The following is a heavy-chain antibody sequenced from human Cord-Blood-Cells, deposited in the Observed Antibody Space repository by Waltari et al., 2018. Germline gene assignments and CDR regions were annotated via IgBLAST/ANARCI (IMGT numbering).Heavy chain of an antibody. CDR3: ASLNYYYYYGMDV. V-gene: IGHV4-34*01. J-gene: IGHJ6*02. CDR1: GGSFRGYY. Sequence: QLQLPQWGAGPLKPSEPLSLPCAVDGGSFRGYYWIWIVQPPGKGLEWIGEINHSGSTNYNPSLKSRVTISVDTSKNQFSLKLSSVTAADTAVYYCASLNYYYYYGMDVWGQGTTVTVSS. CDR2: INHSGST.